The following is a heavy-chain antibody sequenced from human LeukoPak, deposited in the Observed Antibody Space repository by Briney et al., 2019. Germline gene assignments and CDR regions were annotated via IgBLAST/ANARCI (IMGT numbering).Heavy chain of an antibody. D-gene: IGHD3-10*01. Sequence: GESLRLSCTGSGFMFNAYWMTWVRKAPGMGLEWVGNIRQDGGEIFYVDSVRGRFTISRDNAKNTLYLQMNSLRAEDTAVYYCARGYYHYGSGTYDWGQGTLVTVSS. CDR1: GFMFNAYW. J-gene: IGHJ4*02. V-gene: IGHV3-7*01. CDR3: ARGYYHYGSGTYD. CDR2: IRQDGGEI.